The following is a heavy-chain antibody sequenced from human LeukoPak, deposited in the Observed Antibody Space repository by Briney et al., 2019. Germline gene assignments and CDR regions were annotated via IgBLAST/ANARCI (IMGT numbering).Heavy chain of an antibody. V-gene: IGHV4-59*08. CDR2: VFHTGDT. J-gene: IGHJ4*02. CDR1: GVSISSFY. D-gene: IGHD2-15*01. CDR3: ARHPFATLFDH. Sequence: SETLSLTCAVSGVSISSFYWSWIRQPPGKGLQWIGYVFHTGDTNYNPSLKGRVTMSLDTSKDQVSLRLTSVTAADTAVYFCARHPFATLFDHWGRGTLVTVSS.